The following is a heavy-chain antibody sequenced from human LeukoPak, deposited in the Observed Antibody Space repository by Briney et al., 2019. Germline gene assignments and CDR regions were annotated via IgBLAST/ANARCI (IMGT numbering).Heavy chain of an antibody. Sequence: SETLSLTCTVSGGSISSYYWSWIRQPPGKGLEWIGYIYYSGSTNYNPSLKSRVTIPVDTSKNQFSLKLSSVTAADTAVYYCARDQTCQQYSSGCRRSGFDYWGQGTLVTVSS. D-gene: IGHD6-19*01. CDR1: GGSISSYY. J-gene: IGHJ4*02. CDR2: IYYSGST. V-gene: IGHV4-59*01. CDR3: ARDQTCQQYSSGCRRSGFDY.